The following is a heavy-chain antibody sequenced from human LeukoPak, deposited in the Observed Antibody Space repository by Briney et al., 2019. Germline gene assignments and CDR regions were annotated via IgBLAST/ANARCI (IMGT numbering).Heavy chain of an antibody. CDR1: GFIVSSSY. J-gene: IGHJ4*02. V-gene: IGHV3-53*01. CDR3: AKDAQRGFDYSNSLEN. Sequence: GGSLRLSCAASGFIVSSSYMSWVRQAPGKGLEWVSVIYSGGSTYYADSVKGRFTISRDNSQNTVYLQMNSLRAEDTAVYYCAKDAQRGFDYSNSLENWGQGTLVIVSS. D-gene: IGHD4-11*01. CDR2: IYSGGST.